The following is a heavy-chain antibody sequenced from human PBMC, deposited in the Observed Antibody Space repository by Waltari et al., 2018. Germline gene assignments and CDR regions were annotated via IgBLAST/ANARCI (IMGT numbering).Heavy chain of an antibody. CDR1: GYTFTSYA. J-gene: IGHJ3*02. CDR3: AREVDIFGKNDAFDI. Sequence: QVQLVQSGAEVKKPGASVKVSCKASGYTFTSYAMHWVRQAPGQRLEWMGWINAGNGNTKYSQKFQGRVTITRDTSASTAYMELSSLRSEDTAVYYCAREVDIFGKNDAFDIWGQGTMVTVSS. V-gene: IGHV1-3*01. CDR2: INAGNGNT. D-gene: IGHD2-2*03.